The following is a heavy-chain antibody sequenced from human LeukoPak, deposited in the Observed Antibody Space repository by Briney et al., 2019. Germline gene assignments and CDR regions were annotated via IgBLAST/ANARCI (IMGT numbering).Heavy chain of an antibody. Sequence: ASVKVSCKASGGTFSSYAISWVRQAPGQGLEWMGWINAGNGNTKYSQKFQGRVTITRDTSASTAYMELSSLRSEDTAVYYCARYYDYVWGSQAYFDYWGQGTLVTVSS. D-gene: IGHD3-16*01. CDR3: ARYYDYVWGSQAYFDY. CDR2: INAGNGNT. J-gene: IGHJ4*02. V-gene: IGHV1-3*01. CDR1: GGTFSSYA.